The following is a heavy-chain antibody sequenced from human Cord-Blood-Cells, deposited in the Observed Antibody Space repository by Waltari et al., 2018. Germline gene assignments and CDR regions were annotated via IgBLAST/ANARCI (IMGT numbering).Heavy chain of an antibody. D-gene: IGHD3-3*01. CDR1: GGSFSGYY. CDR2: INHSGST. V-gene: IGHV4-34*01. Sequence: QVQLQQWGAGLLKPSETLSLTCAAYGGSFSGYYWSWIRQPPGKGLEWIGEINHSGSTNYNPSLKSRVTISVDTSKNQFSLKLSSVTAADTAVYYCARGPSGFWSGYYGSWWFDPWGQGTLVTVSS. CDR3: ARGPSGFWSGYYGSWWFDP. J-gene: IGHJ5*02.